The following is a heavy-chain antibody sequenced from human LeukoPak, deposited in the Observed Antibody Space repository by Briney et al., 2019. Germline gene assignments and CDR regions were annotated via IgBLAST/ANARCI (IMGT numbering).Heavy chain of an antibody. J-gene: IGHJ4*02. D-gene: IGHD6-6*01. CDR3: ARAGQQLVRIDYFDY. CDR2: IYYSGST. CDR1: GGSISSSSYY. V-gene: IGHV4-39*07. Sequence: SETLSLTCTVSGGSISSSSYYWGWIRQPPGKGLEWIGSIYYSGSTYYNPSLKSRVTISVDTSKNQFSLKLSSVTAADTAVYYCARAGQQLVRIDYFDYWGQGTRVTASS.